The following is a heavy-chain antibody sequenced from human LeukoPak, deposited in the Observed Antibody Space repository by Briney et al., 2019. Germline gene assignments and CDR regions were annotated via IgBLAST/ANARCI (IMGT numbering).Heavy chain of an antibody. J-gene: IGHJ4*02. Sequence: GGSLRLSCAASGFTFSTYWMAWVRQAPGKGLEWVANIKGDESARHQADSVKGRLTISRDNAKKSVYLQMNSLRGEDTAVYYCARDVGGSLDYWGQGTLVTVSS. CDR1: GFTFSTYW. V-gene: IGHV3-7*01. D-gene: IGHD1-26*01. CDR2: IKGDESAR. CDR3: ARDVGGSLDY.